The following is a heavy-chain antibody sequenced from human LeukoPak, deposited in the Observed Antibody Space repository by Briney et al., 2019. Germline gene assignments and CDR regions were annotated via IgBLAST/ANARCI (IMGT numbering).Heavy chain of an antibody. CDR1: GFTFSSYS. D-gene: IGHD3-22*01. Sequence: GGSLRLSCAASGFTFSSYSMNWVRQAPGKGLEWVSSISSSSSYIYYADSVKGRFTISRDNAKNSLYLQMNSLRAEDTAVYYCARDLTYDYDSSGYYGGDYWGQGTLVTVSS. CDR2: ISSSSSYI. J-gene: IGHJ4*02. V-gene: IGHV3-21*01. CDR3: ARDLTYDYDSSGYYGGDY.